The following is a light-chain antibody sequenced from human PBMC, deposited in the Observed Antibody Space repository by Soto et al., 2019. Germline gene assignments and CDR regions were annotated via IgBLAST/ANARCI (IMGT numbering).Light chain of an antibody. J-gene: IGLJ1*01. V-gene: IGLV2-14*03. CDR3: CSYTTTSALV. CDR1: SSDIGAYEY. Sequence: QSVLTQPASVSGSPGQSVTISCTGTSSDIGAYEYVSWYQQHPGNAPKLMIYDVSDRPSGVSDRFSGSKSGNTASLTISGLQAEDEADYYCCSYTTTSALVFGTGTKVTV. CDR2: DVS.